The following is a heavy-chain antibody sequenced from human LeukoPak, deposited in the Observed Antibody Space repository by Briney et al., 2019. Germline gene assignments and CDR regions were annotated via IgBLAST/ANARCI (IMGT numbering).Heavy chain of an antibody. CDR1: GFTFSTYW. Sequence: GGSLRLSCAASGFTFSTYWMSWVRQAPGKGLEWVANIKHDGSEKYYVDSVKGRFTISRDNAKNTLHVQMNSLRPEDTAVFYCAKDASPIAASTTGAFDFWGQGAMVTVSS. CDR2: IKHDGSEK. J-gene: IGHJ3*01. D-gene: IGHD6-6*01. V-gene: IGHV3-7*01. CDR3: AKDASPIAASTTGAFDF.